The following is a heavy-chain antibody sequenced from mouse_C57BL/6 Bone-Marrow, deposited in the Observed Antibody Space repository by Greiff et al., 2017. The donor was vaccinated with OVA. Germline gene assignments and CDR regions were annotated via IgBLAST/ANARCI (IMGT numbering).Heavy chain of an antibody. CDR1: GYTFTSYW. V-gene: IGHV1-64*01. CDR2: IHPSSGST. J-gene: IGHJ2*01. Sequence: QVQLQQSGAELVKPGASVKLSCKASGYTFTSYWMRWVKQRPGQGLEWIGMIHPSSGSTNYNEKFKSKATLTVAKSSSPAYMQLSSLTSEDSAVYYSARMRMITTTGYYCDYWGPGTTLTVAS. D-gene: IGHD2-4*01. CDR3: ARMRMITTTGYYCDY.